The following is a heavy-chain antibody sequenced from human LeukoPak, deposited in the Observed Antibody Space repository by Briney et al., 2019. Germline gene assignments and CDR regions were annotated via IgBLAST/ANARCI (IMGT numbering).Heavy chain of an antibody. Sequence: WVRQAPGKGLEWIANIYHSGSTYYNPSLKSRVTISVDTSKNQFSLKLSSVTAADTAIYYCARVHVNSGYYFGDAFDIWGQGTMVTVSS. J-gene: IGHJ3*02. CDR2: IYHSGST. CDR3: ARVHVNSGYYFGDAFDI. V-gene: IGHV4-38-2*02. D-gene: IGHD3-22*01.